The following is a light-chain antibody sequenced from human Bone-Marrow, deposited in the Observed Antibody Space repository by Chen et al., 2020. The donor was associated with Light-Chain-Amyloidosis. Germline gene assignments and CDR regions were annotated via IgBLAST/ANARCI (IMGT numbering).Light chain of an antibody. CDR2: SDT. CDR3: QSADSSGTYEVI. CDR1: DLPTKY. V-gene: IGLV3-25*03. Sequence: SYELTQPPSVSAPPGQTARITCSGDDLPTKYAHWYQQKPGQAPVLVLHSDTERPSGISARFSGSSSGTTATLTISGVQAEDEADYHCQSADSSGTYEVIFGGGTKLTVL. J-gene: IGLJ2*01.